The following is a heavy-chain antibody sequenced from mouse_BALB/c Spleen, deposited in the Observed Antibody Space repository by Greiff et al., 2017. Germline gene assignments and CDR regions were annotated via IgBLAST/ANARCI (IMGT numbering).Heavy chain of an antibody. CDR1: GYTFTSYW. V-gene: IGHV1-69*02. CDR2: IDPSDSET. J-gene: IGHJ4*01. Sequence: QVQLQQPGAELVKPGAPVKLSCKASGYTFTSYWMNWVKQRPGRGLEWIGKIDPSDSETHYNQKFKDQATLTVDKSSSTAYIQLSSLRSEDSAVYDCARWGGNYYAMDYWGQGTSVTVSA. CDR3: ARWGGNYYAMDY.